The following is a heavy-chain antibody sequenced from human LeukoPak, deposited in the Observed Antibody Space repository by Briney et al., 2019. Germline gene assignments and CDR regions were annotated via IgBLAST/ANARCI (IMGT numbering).Heavy chain of an antibody. Sequence: GGSLRLSCAASGFTFSSYAISWVRQAPGKGLEWVSAISASGGNTYYADSVKGRFTISRDNSKNTLYLQMNSLRAEDTAIYYCAKATYSSGWRVRDYWGLGTLVTVSS. D-gene: IGHD6-19*01. J-gene: IGHJ4*02. CDR3: AKATYSSGWRVRDY. CDR1: GFTFSSYA. V-gene: IGHV3-23*01. CDR2: ISASGGNT.